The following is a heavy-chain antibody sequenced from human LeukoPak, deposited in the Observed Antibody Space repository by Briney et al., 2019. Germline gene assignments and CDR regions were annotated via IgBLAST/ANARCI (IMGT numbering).Heavy chain of an antibody. Sequence: PSETLSLTCAVYGGSFSGYYWSWIRQPPGKGLEWIGEINHSGSTNYNPSLKSRVTISVDTSKNQFSLKLSSVTAADTAVYYCARVPNLYCSSTSCYSGYFDYWGQGTLVTVSS. CDR3: ARVPNLYCSSTSCYSGYFDY. D-gene: IGHD2-2*01. CDR1: GGSFSGYY. V-gene: IGHV4-34*01. CDR2: INHSGST. J-gene: IGHJ4*02.